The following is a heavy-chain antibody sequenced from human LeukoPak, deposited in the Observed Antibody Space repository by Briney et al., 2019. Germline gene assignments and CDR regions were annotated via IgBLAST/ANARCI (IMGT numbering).Heavy chain of an antibody. CDR2: INHSGST. V-gene: IGHV4-34*01. Sequence: SETLSLTCAVYGGSFSGYYWSWIRQPPGKGLEWIGEINHSGSTNYNPSLKSRVTISVDTSKNQFSLKLSSVTAADTAVYYCARALRTGYCSSTSCSTRGYYYMDVWGKGTTVTVSS. J-gene: IGHJ6*03. CDR1: GGSFSGYY. CDR3: ARALRTGYCSSTSCSTRGYYYMDV. D-gene: IGHD2-2*01.